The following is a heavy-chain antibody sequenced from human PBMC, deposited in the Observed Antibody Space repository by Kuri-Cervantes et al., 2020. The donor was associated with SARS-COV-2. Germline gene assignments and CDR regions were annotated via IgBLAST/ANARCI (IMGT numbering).Heavy chain of an antibody. V-gene: IGHV3-33*01. Sequence: GGSLRLSCAASGFTFSNYGMHWVRQAPGKGLEWVADIWYDGSNKYYADAVKGRFTISRDNSKNTLYLQMNSLRAEDTAVYYCARGSLYDFWSGYISYFDYWGQGTLVTVSS. CDR1: GFTFSNYG. CDR2: IWYDGSNK. J-gene: IGHJ4*02. D-gene: IGHD3-3*01. CDR3: ARGSLYDFWSGYISYFDY.